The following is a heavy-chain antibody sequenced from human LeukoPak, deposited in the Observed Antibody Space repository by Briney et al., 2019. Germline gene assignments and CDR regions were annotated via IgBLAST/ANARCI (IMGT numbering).Heavy chain of an antibody. V-gene: IGHV4-30-2*01. J-gene: IGHJ4*02. CDR1: GGSISSGGYS. CDR3: ASGGSSGWSGDFDY. Sequence: SQTQSLTCAVSGGSISSGGYSWSWIRQPPGKGLEWIGYIYHSGSTYYNPSLKSRVTISVDRSKNQFSLKLSSVTAADTAVYYCASGGSSGWSGDFDYWGQGTLVTVSS. D-gene: IGHD6-19*01. CDR2: IYHSGST.